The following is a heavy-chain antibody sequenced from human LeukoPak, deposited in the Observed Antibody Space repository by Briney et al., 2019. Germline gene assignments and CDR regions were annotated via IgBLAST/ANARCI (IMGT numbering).Heavy chain of an antibody. CDR2: MHTGNGNT. CDR1: AYGFISNY. CDR3: ASEGSFCVGGECYSFDF. D-gene: IGHD2-21*01. J-gene: IGHJ4*02. V-gene: IGHV1-2*02. Sequence: ASVKVSCKASAYGFISNYIQWVRQPPGLGPEWMGWMHTGNGNTRYSEKFQGRVSMTRDTSINTVYMELSRLRSDDTAVYYCASEGSFCVGGECYSFDFWGQGTLITVSS.